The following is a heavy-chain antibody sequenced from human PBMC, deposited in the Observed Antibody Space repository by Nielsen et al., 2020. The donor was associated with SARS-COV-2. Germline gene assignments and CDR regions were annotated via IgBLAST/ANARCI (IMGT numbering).Heavy chain of an antibody. CDR3: AKAGPPPVPRTKPNYYYYMDV. CDR2: ISHDGNQK. Sequence: GESLKISCAASGFTFSSYAMHWVRQAPGKGLEWVAFISHDGNQKFYGDSLKGRITISRDNSQNTLSLQLNSLRPEDTAVYYCAKAGPPPVPRTKPNYYYYMDVWGEGTTVTVSS. D-gene: IGHD1-14*01. CDR1: GFTFSSYA. J-gene: IGHJ6*03. V-gene: IGHV3-30*01.